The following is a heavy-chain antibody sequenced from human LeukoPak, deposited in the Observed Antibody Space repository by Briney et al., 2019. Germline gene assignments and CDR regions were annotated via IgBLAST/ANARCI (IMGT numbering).Heavy chain of an antibody. J-gene: IGHJ4*02. CDR1: GGSISSSSYY. CDR3: ARLILLWFGEFYYNPIDY. D-gene: IGHD3-10*01. V-gene: IGHV4-39*01. Sequence: SEILSLTCTVSGGSISSSSYYWGWIRQPPGKGLEWIGSIYYSGSTYYNPSLKSRVTISVDTSKNQFSLKLSSVTAADTAVYYCARLILLWFGEFYYNPIDYWGQGTLVTVSS. CDR2: IYYSGST.